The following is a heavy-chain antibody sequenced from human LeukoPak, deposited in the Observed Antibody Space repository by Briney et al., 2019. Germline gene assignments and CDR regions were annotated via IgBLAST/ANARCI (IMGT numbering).Heavy chain of an antibody. CDR2: INHSGST. CDR1: GGSFSGYY. Sequence: PSETLSLTCAVYGGSFSGYYWGWIRQPPGKGLEWIGEINHSGSTNYNPPLKSRVTISVDTSKNQFSLKLSSVTAADTAVYYCARSSKYYYYYGMDVWGQGTTVTVSS. CDR3: ARSSKYYYYYGMDV. V-gene: IGHV4-34*01. D-gene: IGHD6-13*01. J-gene: IGHJ6*02.